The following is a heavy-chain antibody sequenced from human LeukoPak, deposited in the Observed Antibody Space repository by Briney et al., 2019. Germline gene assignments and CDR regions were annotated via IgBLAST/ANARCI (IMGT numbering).Heavy chain of an antibody. CDR3: AVQVVPAANNPIDY. V-gene: IGHV3-11*04. D-gene: IGHD2-2*01. J-gene: IGHJ4*02. Sequence: GGSLRLSCAASGFTFSDYYMSWMRQAPGKGLEWVSYISSSGSTIYYADSVKGRFTISRDNAKNSLYLQMNSLGAEDTAVYYCAVQVVPAANNPIDYWGQGTLVTVSS. CDR2: ISSSGSTI. CDR1: GFTFSDYY.